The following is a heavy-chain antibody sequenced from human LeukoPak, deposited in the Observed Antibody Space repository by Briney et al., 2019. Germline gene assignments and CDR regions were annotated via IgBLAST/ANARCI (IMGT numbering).Heavy chain of an antibody. D-gene: IGHD2-15*01. Sequence: PSETLSLTCTVSGGSISSYYWSWIRQPPGKGLEWIGYIYYSGSTYYNPSLKSRVTISVDTSKNQFSLKLSSVTAADTAVYYCARQGPAFDGVVEADVGVYFDYWGQGTLVTVSS. CDR2: IYYSGST. V-gene: IGHV4-59*04. CDR3: ARQGPAFDGVVEADVGVYFDY. CDR1: GGSISSYY. J-gene: IGHJ4*02.